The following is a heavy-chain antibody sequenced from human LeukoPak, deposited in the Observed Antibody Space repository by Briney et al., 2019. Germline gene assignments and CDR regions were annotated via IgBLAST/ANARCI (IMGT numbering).Heavy chain of an antibody. J-gene: IGHJ4*02. D-gene: IGHD6-19*01. CDR1: GFTFSSYA. CDR3: AKAGGWTNYFDY. CDR2: ISGSGGSR. V-gene: IGHV3-23*01. Sequence: GGSLRLSCAASGFTFSSYAMSWVRQAPGKGLEWVSAISGSGGSRYYADSVKGRFTISRDNSKNTLYLQLNSLRAEDTAVYYCAKAGGWTNYFDYWGQGTLVTVSS.